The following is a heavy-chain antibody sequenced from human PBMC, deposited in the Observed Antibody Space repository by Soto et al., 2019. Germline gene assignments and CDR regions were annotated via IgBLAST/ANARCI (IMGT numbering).Heavy chain of an antibody. J-gene: IGHJ4*02. CDR1: GGSINTATHS. V-gene: IGHV4-30-2*01. CDR3: ARGGGVTTTGDDY. D-gene: IGHD4-4*01. CDR2: IYHSGST. Sequence: QLQLQESGSGLVKPSQTLSLTCAVSGGSINTATHSWSWIRQPPGKGLEWIGYIYHSGSTYYNPSVNSRVTISIDKSNTQFPLGLSSVTAADTAVYYCARGGGVTTTGDDYWGQGILVTVSS.